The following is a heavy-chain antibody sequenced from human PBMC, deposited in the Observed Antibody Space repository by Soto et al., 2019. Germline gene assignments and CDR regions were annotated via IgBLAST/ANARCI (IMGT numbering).Heavy chain of an antibody. CDR1: GYSISSGYY. D-gene: IGHD1-1*01. Sequence: PSETLSLTCAVSGYSISSGYYWGWIRQPPGKGLEWIGSIYHSGSTYYNPSLKSRVTISVDTSKNQFSLKLSSVTAADTAVYYCARVTGTSVFDYWGQGTLVTVSS. V-gene: IGHV4-38-2*01. J-gene: IGHJ4*02. CDR3: ARVTGTSVFDY. CDR2: IYHSGST.